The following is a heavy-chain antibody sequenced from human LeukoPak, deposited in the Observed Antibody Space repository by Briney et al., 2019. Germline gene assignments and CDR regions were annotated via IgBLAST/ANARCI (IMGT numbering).Heavy chain of an antibody. CDR2: IKQDETEK. V-gene: IGHV3-7*03. CDR1: GFTFSNFW. J-gene: IGHJ4*02. D-gene: IGHD1-1*01. Sequence: GGSLRLSCTASGFTFSNFWMGWVRQAPGKGLEWVANIKQDETEKFYLGSVKGRFTISRDNAKNSLYLQMNNLRAEDTAVYYCASNDYYWGQGTLVTVSS. CDR3: ASNDYY.